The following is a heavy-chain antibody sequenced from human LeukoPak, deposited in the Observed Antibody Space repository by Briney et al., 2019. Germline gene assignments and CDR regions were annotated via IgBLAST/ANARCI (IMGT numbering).Heavy chain of an antibody. CDR2: ISGSGGST. J-gene: IGHJ3*02. V-gene: IGHV3-23*01. CDR1: GFTFSSYA. CDR3: AKGSRGSSIYDAFDI. Sequence: GGSLRLSCAASGFTFSSYAMTWVRQAPGKGLEWVSAISGSGGSTYYADSVKGRFTISRDNSKNTLFLQMNSLRAEDTAVYYCAKGSRGSSIYDAFDIWGQGTMVTVSS. D-gene: IGHD1-26*01.